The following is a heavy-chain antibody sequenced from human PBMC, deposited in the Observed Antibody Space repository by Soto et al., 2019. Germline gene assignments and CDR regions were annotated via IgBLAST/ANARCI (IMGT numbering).Heavy chain of an antibody. D-gene: IGHD1-26*01. CDR3: ARVGPGISPRVYFSATDGMDV. J-gene: IGHJ6*02. V-gene: IGHV1-18*01. CDR2: ISAYNGNT. CDR1: GYTFTSYG. Sequence: VKVSCKASGYTFTSYGISWVRQAPGQGLEWMGWISAYNGNTNYAQKLQGRVTMTTDTSTSTAYMELRSLRSDDTAVYYCARVGPGISPRVYFSATDGMDVWGQGTTVTVSS.